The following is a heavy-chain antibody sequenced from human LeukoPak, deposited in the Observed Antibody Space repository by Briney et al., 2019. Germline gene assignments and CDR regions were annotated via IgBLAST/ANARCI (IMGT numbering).Heavy chain of an antibody. CDR2: IYPGDSDT. J-gene: IGHJ3*02. CDR1: GYSFTSYW. Sequence: GESLKISCKGSGYSFTSYWIGWVRQMPGKGLEWMGIIYPGDSDTRYSPSFQGQVTISADKSISTAYLQWSSLKASDTAMYYCARQRIRYSSSWVDFDIWGQGTMVTVSS. D-gene: IGHD6-13*01. CDR3: ARQRIRYSSSWVDFDI. V-gene: IGHV5-51*01.